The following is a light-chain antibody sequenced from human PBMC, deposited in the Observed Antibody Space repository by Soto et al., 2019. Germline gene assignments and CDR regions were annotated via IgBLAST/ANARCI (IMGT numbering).Light chain of an antibody. V-gene: IGKV3-20*01. J-gene: IGKJ4*01. CDR3: QQYGSSRST. Sequence: EIVLTQSPGTLSLSPGERATLSCRASPRVSSSYLAWYQQKPGQAPRLHIYGTSSRATCIPDRFSGSGSGTDFTLTISRLEPEDFAVYYCQQYGSSRSTFGGGTKVDIK. CDR2: GTS. CDR1: PRVSSSY.